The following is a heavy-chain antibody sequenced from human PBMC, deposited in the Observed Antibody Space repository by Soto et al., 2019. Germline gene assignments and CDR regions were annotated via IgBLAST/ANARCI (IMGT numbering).Heavy chain of an antibody. D-gene: IGHD6-19*01. CDR1: GFTFSSYA. V-gene: IGHV3-30-3*01. Sequence: QVQLVESGGGVVQPGRSLRLSCAASGFTFSSYAMHWVRKAPGKGLEWVAVISYDGSNKYYADSVKGRFTISRDNSKNTRYLQMNSLRAEDTAVYYCARADTSLAVADAFDIWGQGTMVTVSS. CDR3: ARADTSLAVADAFDI. J-gene: IGHJ3*02. CDR2: ISYDGSNK.